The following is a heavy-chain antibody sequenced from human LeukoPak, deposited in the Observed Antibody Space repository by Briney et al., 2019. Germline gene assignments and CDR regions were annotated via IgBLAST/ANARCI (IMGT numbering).Heavy chain of an antibody. V-gene: IGHV4-31*03. CDR3: ARGKLSGWYVAGGVDLDY. CDR2: IYYSGST. Sequence: SETLSLTCTVSGGSISSGGYYWSWIRQHPGKGLEWIGYIYYSGSTYYNPSLKSRVTISVDTSKNQFSLKLSSVTAADTAVYYCARGKLSGWYVAGGVDLDYWGQGTLVTVSS. J-gene: IGHJ4*02. CDR1: GGSISSGGYY. D-gene: IGHD6-19*01.